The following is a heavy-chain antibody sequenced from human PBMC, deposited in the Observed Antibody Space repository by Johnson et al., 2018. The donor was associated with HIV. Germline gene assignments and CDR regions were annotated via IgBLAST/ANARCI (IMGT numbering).Heavy chain of an antibody. J-gene: IGHJ3*02. CDR1: GFTFSDHY. Sequence: QVQLVESGGGLVQPGGSLRLSCAASGFTFSDHYMDWVRQAPGKGLEWVAVISYDGSNKYYADSVKGRFTISRDNSKNTLYLQMNSLRAEDTAVYYCARDGGWTDAFDIWGQGTMVTVSS. V-gene: IGHV3-30*14. CDR3: ARDGGWTDAFDI. D-gene: IGHD6-19*01. CDR2: ISYDGSNK.